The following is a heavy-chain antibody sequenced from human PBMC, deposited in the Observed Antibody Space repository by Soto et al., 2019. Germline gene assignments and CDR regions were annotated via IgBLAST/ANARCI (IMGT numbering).Heavy chain of an antibody. Sequence: SETLSLTCTVSGGSISSYYWSWIRQPPGKGLEWIGYIYYSGSTNYNPSLKSRVTISVDTSKNQFSLKLSSVTAADTAVYCCARVSQQLGNYYYYGMDVWGQGTTVTVSS. CDR2: IYYSGST. J-gene: IGHJ6*02. D-gene: IGHD6-13*01. V-gene: IGHV4-59*01. CDR3: ARVSQQLGNYYYYGMDV. CDR1: GGSISSYY.